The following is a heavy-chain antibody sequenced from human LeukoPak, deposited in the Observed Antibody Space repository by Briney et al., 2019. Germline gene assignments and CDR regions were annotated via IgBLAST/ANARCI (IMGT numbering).Heavy chain of an antibody. CDR3: VRDVGNYDSRGYYLGWSDP. CDR2: TDRNTGNP. V-gene: IGHV7-4-1*02. Sequence: GASVKVSCKASGYTFRNYAINWVRQAPGQGLEWMGWTDRNTGNPTYAQGFTGRFVFSLDTSVTTAYLQISSLKAEDTAVYYCVRDVGNYDSRGYYLGWSDPWGQGTLVTVFS. CDR1: GYTFRNYA. D-gene: IGHD3-22*01. J-gene: IGHJ5*02.